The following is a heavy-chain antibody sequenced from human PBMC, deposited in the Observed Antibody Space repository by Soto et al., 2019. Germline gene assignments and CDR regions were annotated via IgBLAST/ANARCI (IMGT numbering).Heavy chain of an antibody. D-gene: IGHD3-16*01. CDR3: SRSPEVGVRGAY. Sequence: EVQLEESGGDLVKPGGSLRLSCTGSGFPFSAYNINWVRQAPGKGLEWVSSITVGSSHIYQPNPMKGGFTISRDDAKNSVYLRIDSLRDEDMALYYCSRSPEVGVRGAYWGQGTLVTVSS. CDR2: ITVGSSHI. V-gene: IGHV3-21*01. J-gene: IGHJ4*02. CDR1: GFPFSAYN.